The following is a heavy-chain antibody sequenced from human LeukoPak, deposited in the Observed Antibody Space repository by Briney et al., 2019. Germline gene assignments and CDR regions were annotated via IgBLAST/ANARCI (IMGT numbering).Heavy chain of an antibody. CDR1: GVSVGSAGYY. D-gene: IGHD1-26*01. CDR2: IYYISNT. CDR3: ARTQSQSGSYRYYFGY. Sequence: SETLSLTSSVSGVSVGSAGYYWSWIRQPPGGGLEWLGYIYYISNTNYNPSLESRVTMSLNPSGNQFSLKLNSVTAADTAMYYCARTQSQSGSYRYYFGYWGQGTLVTVSS. V-gene: IGHV4-61*08. J-gene: IGHJ4*02.